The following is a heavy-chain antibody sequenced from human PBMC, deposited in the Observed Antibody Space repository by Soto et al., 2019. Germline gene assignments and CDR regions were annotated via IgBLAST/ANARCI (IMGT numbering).Heavy chain of an antibody. CDR1: GESISSGGYY. CDR3: ARASISSSAADY. J-gene: IGHJ4*02. D-gene: IGHD6-6*01. Sequence: QVQLQESGPGLVKASQTLSLICSVSGESISSGGYYWSWIRHHPGKGLEWIGYIYDSESAYYNPSLKSRVTISMDTSKNHFAMKLSSVTAADTAVYYCARASISSSAADYWGQGTLITVSS. V-gene: IGHV4-31*03. CDR2: IYDSESA.